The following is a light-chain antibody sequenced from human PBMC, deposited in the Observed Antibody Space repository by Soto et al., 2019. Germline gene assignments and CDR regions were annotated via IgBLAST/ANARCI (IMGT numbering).Light chain of an antibody. CDR2: GAS. Sequence: EIVLTQSPGTLSLSPGERATLSCRASQSVSSSYLAWYQQTPGQAPRLLISGASSRATGIPDRFRGSESGTDFPLTISSLESEDFAVYYCQLFGSSLRYTFGQGTKLEIK. J-gene: IGKJ2*01. CDR3: QLFGSSLRYT. CDR1: QSVSSSY. V-gene: IGKV3-20*01.